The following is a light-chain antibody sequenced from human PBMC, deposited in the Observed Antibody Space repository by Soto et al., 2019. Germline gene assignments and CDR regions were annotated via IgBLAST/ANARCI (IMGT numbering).Light chain of an antibody. J-gene: IGKJ1*01. CDR1: QSFSSW. CDR3: HQQWT. CDR2: KAS. Sequence: DIQMTQFPSTLSASVGDRVTITCRAIQSFSSWLAWYQQKPGKAPKLLIYKASSLQSGVPSRFSGSGSGTEFTLTISSLQTDDFATYSCHQQWTFDQGTKVEIK. V-gene: IGKV1-5*03.